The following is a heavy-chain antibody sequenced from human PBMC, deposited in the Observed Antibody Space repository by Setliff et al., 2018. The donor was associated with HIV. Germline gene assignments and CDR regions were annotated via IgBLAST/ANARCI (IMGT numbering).Heavy chain of an antibody. Sequence: SETLSLTCTVYGGSISTSSYYWAWIRQPPGKGLEWIGSTHHSGSTYYNPSLNSRVTISVDTSKNHFSLKLRSVTAADTAVYYCARHLLRGYIYIVFDYWGQGTLVTVSS. J-gene: IGHJ4*02. CDR1: GGSISTSSYY. V-gene: IGHV4-39*01. CDR3: ARHLLRGYIYIVFDY. CDR2: THHSGST. D-gene: IGHD5-18*01.